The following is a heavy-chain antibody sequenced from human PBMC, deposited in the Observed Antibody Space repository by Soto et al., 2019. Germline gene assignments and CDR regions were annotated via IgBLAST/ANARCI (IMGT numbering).Heavy chain of an antibody. J-gene: IGHJ4*02. D-gene: IGHD3-22*01. V-gene: IGHV1-2*02. CDR1: GYTFTGYY. CDR3: AVSYDSSGYPLGY. CDR2: INPNSGGT. Sequence: ASVKVSCKASGYTFTGYYMHWVRQAPGQGLEWMGWINPNSGGTNYAQKFQGRVTMTRDTSISTAYMELSRLRSDDTAVYYCAVSYDSSGYPLGYWGQGTLVTVSS.